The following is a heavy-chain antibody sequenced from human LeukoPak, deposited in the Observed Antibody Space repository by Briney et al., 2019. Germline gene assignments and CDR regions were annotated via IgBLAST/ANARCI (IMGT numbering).Heavy chain of an antibody. J-gene: IGHJ4*02. CDR1: GFTFSNYA. D-gene: IGHD3-22*01. Sequence: GGSLRLSCAASGFTFSNYAMTWVRQAPGKGLEWVSAISGSGGSTYYADSVKGRFTISRDNSKNTLYLQMNSLRAEDTAVYYCAKEGYYYDSSGYPSDYWGQGTLVTVSS. CDR3: AKEGYYYDSSGYPSDY. CDR2: ISGSGGST. V-gene: IGHV3-23*01.